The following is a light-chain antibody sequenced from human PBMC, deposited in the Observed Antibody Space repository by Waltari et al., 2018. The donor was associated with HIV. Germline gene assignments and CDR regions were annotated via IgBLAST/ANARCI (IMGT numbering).Light chain of an antibody. CDR2: WAS. Sequence: DIVMTQSPDSLAVSLGERATINCKSSQSVLYSSSNKNYLAWYQQKPGQPPKLLIYWASTRESGVPDRFSGSGSGTDFTLTISSLQAEDVAVYYCQQYYSTPRTFGQGTKVEIK. CDR3: QQYYSTPRT. J-gene: IGKJ1*01. CDR1: QSVLYSSSNKNY. V-gene: IGKV4-1*01.